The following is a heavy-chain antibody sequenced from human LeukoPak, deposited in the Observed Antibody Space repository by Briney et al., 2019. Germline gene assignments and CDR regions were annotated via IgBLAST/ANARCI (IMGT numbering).Heavy chain of an antibody. V-gene: IGHV3-48*02. CDR2: ISSSSSTI. Sequence: GGSLRLSCAASGFTFSSYSMNWVRQAPGKGLEWVSYISSSSSTIYYADSVKGRFTISRDNAKNSLYLQMDSLRDEATAVYYCARKVAAAGSYAFDIWGQGTMVTVSS. CDR3: ARKVAAAGSYAFDI. J-gene: IGHJ3*02. CDR1: GFTFSSYS. D-gene: IGHD6-13*01.